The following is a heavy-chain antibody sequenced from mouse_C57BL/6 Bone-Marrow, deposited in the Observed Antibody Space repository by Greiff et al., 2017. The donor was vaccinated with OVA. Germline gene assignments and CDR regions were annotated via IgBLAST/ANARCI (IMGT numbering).Heavy chain of an antibody. CDR1: GFTFSSYA. J-gene: IGHJ2*01. D-gene: IGHD1-1*01. CDR3: ARDSDYYYGSYYFDY. Sequence: EVQGVESGGGLVKPGGSLKLSCAASGFTFSSYAMSWVRQTPEKRLEWVATISDGGSYTYYPDNVKGRFTISRDNAKNNLYLQMRHLKSEDTAMYDCARDSDYYYGSYYFDYWGQGTTLTVSS. CDR2: ISDGGSYT. V-gene: IGHV5-4*01.